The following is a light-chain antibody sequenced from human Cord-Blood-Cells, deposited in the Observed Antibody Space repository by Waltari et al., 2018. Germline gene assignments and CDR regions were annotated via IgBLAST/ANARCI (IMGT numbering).Light chain of an antibody. CDR2: AAS. CDR1: QSIIRD. CDR3: QHSYSTPYS. Sequence: DIQMSQSPSCLSASVVGRVTITCRASQSIIRDLNWDQQKPGKAPKLLLYAASSVQSGVPSRFSGSGSGTDFTLTISSLQPEDFATYYCQHSYSTPYSFGQGTKLEIK. V-gene: IGKV1-39*01. J-gene: IGKJ2*03.